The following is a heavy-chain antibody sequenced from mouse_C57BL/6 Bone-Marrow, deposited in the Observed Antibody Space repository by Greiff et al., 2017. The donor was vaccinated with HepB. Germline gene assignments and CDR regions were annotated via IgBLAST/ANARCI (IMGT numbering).Heavy chain of an antibody. J-gene: IGHJ3*01. CDR1: GYTFTSYD. CDR3: ARERNYGRFAY. CDR2: IYPRDGST. V-gene: IGHV1-85*01. Sequence: QVQLQQSGPELVKPGASVKLSCKASGYTFTSYDINWVKQRPGQGLEWIGWIYPRDGSTKYNEKFKGKATLTVDTSSSTAYMELHSLTSEDSAVYFCARERNYGRFAYWGQGTLVTVSA. D-gene: IGHD2-1*01.